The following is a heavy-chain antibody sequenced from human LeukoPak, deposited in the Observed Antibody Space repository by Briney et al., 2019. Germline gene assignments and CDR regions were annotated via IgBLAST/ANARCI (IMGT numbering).Heavy chain of an antibody. CDR1: GYSFTSYW. CDR2: IYPADSDT. CDR3: ARHSTPYSGYVPFDY. J-gene: IGHJ4*02. D-gene: IGHD5-12*01. Sequence: GESLKISCKGSGYSFTSYWIGWVRQVPGKGLEWMGIIYPADSDTRYSPSFQGQVTISADKSISTAYLQWSSLKASDTAMYYCARHSTPYSGYVPFDYWGQGTLVTVSS. V-gene: IGHV5-51*01.